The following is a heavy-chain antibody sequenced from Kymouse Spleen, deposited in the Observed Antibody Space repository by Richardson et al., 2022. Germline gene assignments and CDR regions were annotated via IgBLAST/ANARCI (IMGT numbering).Heavy chain of an antibody. CDR3: ARDSSSPNYYYGMDV. CDR2: INHSGST. D-gene: IGHD6-13*01. Sequence: QVQLQQWGAGLLKPSETLSLTCAVYGGSFSGYYWSWIRQPPGKGLEWIGEINHSGSTNYNPSLKSRVTISVDTSKNQFSLKLSSVTAADTAVYYCARDSSSPNYYYGMDVWGQGTTVTVSS. CDR1: GGSFSGYY. J-gene: IGHJ6*02. V-gene: IGHV4-34*01.